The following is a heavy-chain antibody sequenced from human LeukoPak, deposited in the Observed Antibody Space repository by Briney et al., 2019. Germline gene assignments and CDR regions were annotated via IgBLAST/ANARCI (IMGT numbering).Heavy chain of an antibody. CDR3: AKSNFYCSTAMCHTWAFDY. CDR2: ITGSGGTT. V-gene: IGHV3-23*01. J-gene: IGHJ4*02. D-gene: IGHD2-2*02. CDR1: GFTFDTYA. Sequence: GGSLRLSCAVSGFTFDTYAMSWVRQAPGLGLEWISSITGSGGTTYYADSVKGRFTISRDTSKSTVYLQMSSLRAEDTAVYYCAKSNFYCSTAMCHTWAFDYWGQGALVTVSS.